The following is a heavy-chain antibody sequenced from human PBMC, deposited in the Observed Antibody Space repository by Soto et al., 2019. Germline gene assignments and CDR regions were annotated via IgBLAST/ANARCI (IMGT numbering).Heavy chain of an antibody. V-gene: IGHV4-59*08. CDR1: GGSISSYY. CDR2: IYYSGST. D-gene: IGHD5-12*01. Sequence: PSETLSLTCTVSGGSISSYYWSWIRQPPGKGLEWIGYIYYSGSTNYSPSLKSRVTISVDTSKNQFSLKVTSVTAADTAVYYCARNIVSTKGFDYWGQGTLVTVSS. CDR3: ARNIVSTKGFDY. J-gene: IGHJ4*02.